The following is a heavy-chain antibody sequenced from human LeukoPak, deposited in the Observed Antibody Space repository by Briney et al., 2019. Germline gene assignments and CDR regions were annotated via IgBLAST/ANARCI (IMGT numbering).Heavy chain of an antibody. J-gene: IGHJ4*02. CDR1: GGSLSSGDYY. V-gene: IGHV4-30-4*08. Sequence: PSQTLSLTCTVSGGSLSSGDYYWSWIRQPPGKGLEWIGYIYYSGSTYYNPSLKSRVTISVDTSKNQFSLKLSSVTAADTAVYYCASAEYSSSWAPGDWGQGTLVTVPS. D-gene: IGHD6-6*01. CDR2: IYYSGST. CDR3: ASAEYSSSWAPGD.